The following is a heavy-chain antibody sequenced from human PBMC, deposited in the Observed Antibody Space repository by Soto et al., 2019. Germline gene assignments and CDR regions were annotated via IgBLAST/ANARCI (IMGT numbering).Heavy chain of an antibody. J-gene: IGHJ5*02. V-gene: IGHV1-69*01. CDR3: ARGGIAAAGENWFDP. CDR1: GGTFSSYA. D-gene: IGHD6-13*01. Sequence: QVQLVQAGAEVKKPGSSVKVSCKASGGTFSSYAISWVRQAPGQGLEWMGGIIPIFGTANYAQKFQGRVTITADESTSTADMELSSLRSEDTAGYYCARGGIAAAGENWFDPWGQGTLVTVSS. CDR2: IIPIFGTA.